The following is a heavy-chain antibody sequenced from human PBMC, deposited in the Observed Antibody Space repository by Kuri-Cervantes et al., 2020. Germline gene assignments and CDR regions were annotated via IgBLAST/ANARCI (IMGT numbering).Heavy chain of an antibody. J-gene: IGHJ5*02. CDR3: ARQPSFVILNWFDP. D-gene: IGHD2/OR15-2a*01. CDR2: IYYTGST. Sequence: SETLSLTCAVSGYSISSGYYWGWIRQPPGKGLEWIGTIYYTGSTYYNPSLKSRVTLSVDTSKNQFSLKLSSVTAADTAFYYCARQPSFVILNWFDPWGQGTLVTVSS. CDR1: GYSISSGYY. V-gene: IGHV4-38-2*01.